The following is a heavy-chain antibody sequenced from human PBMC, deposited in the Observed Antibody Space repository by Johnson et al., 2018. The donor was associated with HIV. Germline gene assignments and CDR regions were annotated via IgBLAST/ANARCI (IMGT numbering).Heavy chain of an antibody. V-gene: IGHV3-9*01. J-gene: IGHJ3*02. D-gene: IGHD2-15*01. Sequence: VQLVESGGGLVQPGRSLRLSCAASGFTFDDYAMHWVRQAPGKGLEWVSGISWNSGSIGYADSVKGRFTISRDNAKSSLYLQMDSLRPEDTAFYFCARDQLGSKIEFSFYAFDMWGQGTLVTVSS. CDR3: ARDQLGSKIEFSFYAFDM. CDR2: ISWNSGSI. CDR1: GFTFDDYA.